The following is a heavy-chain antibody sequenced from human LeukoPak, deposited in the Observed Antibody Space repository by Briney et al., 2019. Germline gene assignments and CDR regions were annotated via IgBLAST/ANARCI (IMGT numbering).Heavy chain of an antibody. D-gene: IGHD6-19*01. Sequence: ASVKVSCKVSGYTLTELSMHWVRQAPGQGLEWMGGFDPEDGEIIYAQKFQGRVTMSADTSTDTAYMELSSLRSEDTAVYYCAKDTGITMAGTVAVHKLFDYWGQGTLVTVSS. CDR1: GYTLTELS. CDR2: FDPEDGEI. J-gene: IGHJ4*02. V-gene: IGHV1-24*01. CDR3: AKDTGITMAGTVAVHKLFDY.